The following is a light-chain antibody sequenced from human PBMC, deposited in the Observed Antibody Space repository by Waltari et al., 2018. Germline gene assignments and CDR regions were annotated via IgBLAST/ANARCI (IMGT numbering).Light chain of an antibody. CDR1: NIGIRS. Sequence: SYVLTQPPSVSVAPGKTASISCGGNNIGIRSVHWYQQKPGQAPVLVIYSDTDRPSGIPERFSGSNSGNTATLTISRVEAGDEADYYCQVWDSNNDHAFWVFGGGTNLTVL. CDR3: QVWDSNNDHAFWV. J-gene: IGLJ3*02. CDR2: SDT. V-gene: IGLV3-21*04.